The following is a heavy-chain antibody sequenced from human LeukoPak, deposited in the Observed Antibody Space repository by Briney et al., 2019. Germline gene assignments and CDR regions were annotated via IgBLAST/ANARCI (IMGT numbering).Heavy chain of an antibody. CDR3: ARARIWYSSSWYFDY. J-gene: IGHJ4*02. D-gene: IGHD6-13*01. Sequence: PSETLCLTCAVYGGTFSGYYWSWIRQPPGKGLEWIGEINHSGSTSYNPSLKSRATISVDTSKNQSSLKLSSVTAADTAVYYCARARIWYSSSWYFDYWGQGTLVTVSS. V-gene: IGHV4-34*01. CDR1: GGTFSGYY. CDR2: INHSGST.